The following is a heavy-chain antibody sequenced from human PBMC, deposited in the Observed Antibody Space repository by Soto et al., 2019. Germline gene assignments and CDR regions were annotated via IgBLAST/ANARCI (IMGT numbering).Heavy chain of an antibody. Sequence: EVQLVESGGGLVQPGGSLRLSCAASGFTFSSYWMSWVRQAPGKGLEWVANIKQDGSEKYYVDSVKGRFTISRDNAKNSLYLQMNSLRAEDTAVYYCARERGSYYYGSGSYSMGVYYYYGMDVWGQGTTVTVSS. CDR3: ARERGSYYYGSGSYSMGVYYYYGMDV. D-gene: IGHD3-10*01. V-gene: IGHV3-7*01. CDR2: IKQDGSEK. J-gene: IGHJ6*02. CDR1: GFTFSSYW.